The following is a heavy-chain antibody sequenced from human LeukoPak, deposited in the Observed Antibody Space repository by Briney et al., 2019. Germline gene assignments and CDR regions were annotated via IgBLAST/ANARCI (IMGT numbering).Heavy chain of an antibody. J-gene: IGHJ4*02. V-gene: IGHV4-4*02. CDR1: GGSISSSNW. D-gene: IGHD3-10*01. CDR2: IYHSGST. Sequence: SETLSLTCAVSGGSISSSNWWSWVRQPPGKGLEWIGEIYHSGSTNYNPSLKSRVTISVDKSKNQFSLKLSSVTAADTAVYYCARLDFGSRFGEGEVRDYWGQGTLVTVSS. CDR3: ARLDFGSRFGEGEVRDY.